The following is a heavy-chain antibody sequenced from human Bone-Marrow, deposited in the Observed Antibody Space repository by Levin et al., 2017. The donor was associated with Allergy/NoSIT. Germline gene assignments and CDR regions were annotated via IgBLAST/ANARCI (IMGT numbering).Heavy chain of an antibody. Sequence: LSLTCAASGFTFSSYSMNWVRQAPGKGLEWVSYISSSSSTIYYADSVKGRFTISRDNAKNSLYLQMNSLRAEDTAVYYCARISEVYYYYMDGWGKGTTVTVSS. V-gene: IGHV3-48*01. CDR1: GFTFSSYS. J-gene: IGHJ6*03. CDR3: ARISEVYYYYMDG. D-gene: IGHD2/OR15-2a*01. CDR2: ISSSSSTI.